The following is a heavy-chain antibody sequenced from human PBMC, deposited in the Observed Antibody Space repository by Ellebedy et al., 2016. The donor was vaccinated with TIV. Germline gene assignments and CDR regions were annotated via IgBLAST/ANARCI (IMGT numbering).Heavy chain of an antibody. D-gene: IGHD6-13*01. CDR1: GFTFSTYA. Sequence: PGGSLRLSCAASGFTFSTYAMRWARKAPGTGPEWVSGISGGGGSTSYADSVKGRFTISRDNSKNTLYLQMNSLRAEDTAVYYGAKDSSWSILETGEFYYWGQGTLVTVSS. CDR3: AKDSSWSILETGEFYY. J-gene: IGHJ4*02. V-gene: IGHV3-23*01. CDR2: ISGGGGST.